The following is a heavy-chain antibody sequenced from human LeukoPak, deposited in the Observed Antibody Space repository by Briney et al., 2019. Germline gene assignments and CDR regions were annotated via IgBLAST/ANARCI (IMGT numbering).Heavy chain of an antibody. V-gene: IGHV1-18*01. CDR3: VRNFRRYCSSTSPNRRVCGTDV. J-gene: IGHJ6*02. CDR2: ISAYNGKT. CDR1: GYSFTSYG. Sequence: ASVKVSCKASGYSFTSYGISWVRQAPGQGVEWRGWISAYNGKTNYAQKVQGRVTMTTDTCKSKAYTELGRLRSEDRGVCYGVRNFRRYCSSTSPNRRVCGTDVWGQGTTVTVSS. D-gene: IGHD2-2*01.